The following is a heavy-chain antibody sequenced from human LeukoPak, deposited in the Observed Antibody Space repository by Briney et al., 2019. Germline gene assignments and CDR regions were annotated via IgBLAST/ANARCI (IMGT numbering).Heavy chain of an antibody. D-gene: IGHD3-22*01. J-gene: IGHJ4*02. Sequence: GGSLRLSCAASGFTFSGSAMHWVRQASGKGLEWVGRIRSKANSYATAYAASVKGRFTISRDDSKNTAYLQMNSLKTEDTAVYYCTRREYYYDSSGYRLFDYWGQGTLVTVSS. V-gene: IGHV3-73*01. CDR2: IRSKANSYAT. CDR1: GFTFSGSA. CDR3: TRREYYYDSSGYRLFDY.